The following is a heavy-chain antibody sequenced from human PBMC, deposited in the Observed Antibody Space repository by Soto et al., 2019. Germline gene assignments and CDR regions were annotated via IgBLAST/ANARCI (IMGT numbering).Heavy chain of an antibody. D-gene: IGHD7-27*01. CDR2: INHSGST. CDR3: ARGWGRIFDY. J-gene: IGHJ4*02. CDR1: GGSFSGYF. V-gene: IGHV4-34*01. Sequence: QVQLQQWGAGLLKPSETLSLTCAVYGGSFSGYFWSWIRQPPGKGLEWIGEINHSGSTNYNPSLSSGVTISVDTPKNQFSLKMSSVTAADTAVYYCARGWGRIFDYWGQGTLVTVSS.